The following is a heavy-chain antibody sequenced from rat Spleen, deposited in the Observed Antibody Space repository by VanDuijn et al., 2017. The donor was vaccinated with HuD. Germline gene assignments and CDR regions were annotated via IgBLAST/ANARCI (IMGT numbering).Heavy chain of an antibody. CDR3: AREADIPFHYFDY. Sequence: EVELVESGGGLVQPGRSLKLSCAASGFTFSNYGMHWVRQAPTKGLEWVATISIIAGSTYYRDSVKGRFTISRDNAKSTLYLQMDSLRSEDTATYYCAREADIPFHYFDYWGQGVMVTVSS. D-gene: IGHD2-3*01. CDR2: ISIIAGST. V-gene: IGHV5-19*01. CDR1: GFTFSNYG. J-gene: IGHJ2*01.